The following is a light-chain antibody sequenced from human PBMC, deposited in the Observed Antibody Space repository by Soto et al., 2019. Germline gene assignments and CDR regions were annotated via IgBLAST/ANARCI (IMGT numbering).Light chain of an antibody. CDR2: DVS. V-gene: IGLV2-14*03. Sequence: QSALTQPASVSGSPGQSITISCTGTSSDVGGYNYVSWYQHHPGKAPKLMIFDVSNRPSGVSNRFSGSKSGSTASLTISVLQPEDEADYYCSSYTTSNTRQIVFGTGTKVTVL. CDR3: SSYTTSNTRQIV. J-gene: IGLJ1*01. CDR1: SSDVGGYNY.